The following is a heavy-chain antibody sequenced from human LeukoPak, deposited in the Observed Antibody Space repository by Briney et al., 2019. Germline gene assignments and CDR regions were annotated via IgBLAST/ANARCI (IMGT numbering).Heavy chain of an antibody. J-gene: IGHJ3*02. CDR3: AREIAVAGSDAFDI. CDR1: GFTFSDYY. V-gene: IGHV3-11*04. Sequence: PGGSLRLSCAASGFTFSDYYMSWIRQAPGKGLEWVSYISSSSSTIYYADSVKGRFTISRDNAKNSLYLQMNSLRAEDTAVYYCAREIAVAGSDAFDIWGQGTMVTVSS. CDR2: ISSSSSTI. D-gene: IGHD6-19*01.